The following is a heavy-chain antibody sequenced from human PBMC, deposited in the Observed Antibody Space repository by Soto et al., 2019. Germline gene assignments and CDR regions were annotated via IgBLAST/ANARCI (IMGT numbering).Heavy chain of an antibody. D-gene: IGHD6-19*01. V-gene: IGHV1-8*01. CDR1: FTSYD. CDR3: ARGPGSSDWRFSYYYMDV. Sequence: QVQLVQSGAEVKKSGASVKVSCTFTSYDINWVRQATGQGLEWMGWMNPNSGNTRYAQKFQGRVTMTRNTSNFTASRELSSLRSEDTAVYYCARGPGSSDWRFSYYYMDVWGQGTTVTVSS. CDR2: MNPNSGNT. J-gene: IGHJ6*02.